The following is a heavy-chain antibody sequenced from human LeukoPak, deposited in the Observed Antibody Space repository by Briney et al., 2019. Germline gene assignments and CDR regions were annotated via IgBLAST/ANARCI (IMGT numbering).Heavy chain of an antibody. Sequence: GGSLRLSCAASGFTFSSYGKHWVRQAPGKGLEWVAFIRYDGSNKYYADSVKGRFTISRDNSKNTLYLQMNSLRAEDTAVYYCARDGYDYGKGTFYYYMDVWGKGTTVTVSS. V-gene: IGHV3-30*02. CDR1: GFTFSSYG. D-gene: IGHD5-12*01. CDR2: IRYDGSNK. J-gene: IGHJ6*03. CDR3: ARDGYDYGKGTFYYYMDV.